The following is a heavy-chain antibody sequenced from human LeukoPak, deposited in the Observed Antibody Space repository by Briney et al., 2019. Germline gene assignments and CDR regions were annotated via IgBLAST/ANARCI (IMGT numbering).Heavy chain of an antibody. CDR2: IYSGGST. D-gene: IGHD2-2*01. CDR1: GFTVSSNY. V-gene: IGHV3-53*05. J-gene: IGHJ4*02. CDR3: ARDVLYCSSSTCFIDY. Sequence: PGGSLRLSCAASGFTVSSNYMSWVRQAPGKGLEWVSVIYSGGSTYYADSVKGRFTISRDNSKNTLSLQMNGLRAEDTAVYYCARDVLYCSSSTCFIDYWGQGTLVTVSS.